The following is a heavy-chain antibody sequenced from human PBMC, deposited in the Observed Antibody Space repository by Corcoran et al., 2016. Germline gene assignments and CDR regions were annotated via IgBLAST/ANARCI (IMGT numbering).Heavy chain of an antibody. CDR3: AGSGSCWYARVDY. J-gene: IGHJ4*02. CDR2: IYYSGST. CDR1: GGSISSSSYY. Sequence: QLQLQESGPGLVKPSETLSLTCTVSGGSISSSSYYWGWIRQPQGKGLEWIGSIYYSGSTYYNPSLKSRVTISVDTSKNQFSLKLSSVPAADTAGFYCAGSGSCWYARVDYWGQGTLVTVSS. V-gene: IGHV4-39*07. D-gene: IGHD6-19*01.